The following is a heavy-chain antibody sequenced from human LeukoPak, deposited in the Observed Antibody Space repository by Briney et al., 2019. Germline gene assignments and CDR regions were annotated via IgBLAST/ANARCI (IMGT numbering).Heavy chain of an antibody. CDR1: GFTFSSYA. D-gene: IGHD3-22*01. CDR3: AKGCRSRTMIVVVIQTIDY. V-gene: IGHV3-23*01. Sequence: GGSLRLSCAASGFTFSSYAMSWVRQAPGKGLEWVSAISGSGGSTYYADSVKGRFTISRDNSKNTLYLQMNSLRAEDTAVYYCAKGCRSRTMIVVVIQTIDYWGQGTLITVSS. CDR2: ISGSGGST. J-gene: IGHJ4*02.